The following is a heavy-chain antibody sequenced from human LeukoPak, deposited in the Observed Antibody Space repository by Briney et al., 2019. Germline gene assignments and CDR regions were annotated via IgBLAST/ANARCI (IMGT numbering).Heavy chain of an antibody. D-gene: IGHD3-10*01. CDR2: INPKCGGT. CDR3: ARDRVGHYLDY. CDR1: GYTFTGYY. V-gene: IGHV1-2*02. Sequence: ASVKVSSKASGYTFTGYYLHWVRRAAGQGLEWMGWINPKCGGTHYAQKFQGMVIMTRDTSISTAYMELSRMRSDDTAVYYCARDRVGHYLDYWGQGTLVTVSS. J-gene: IGHJ4*02.